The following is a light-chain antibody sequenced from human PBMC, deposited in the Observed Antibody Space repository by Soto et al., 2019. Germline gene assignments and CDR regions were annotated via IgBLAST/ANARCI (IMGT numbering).Light chain of an antibody. CDR3: QQRSNWPYT. V-gene: IGKV3-11*01. CDR1: QSVSSY. CDR2: DAS. Sequence: EMVLTQSPATLSLSPGERATLSCRASQSVSSYLAWYQQKPGQAPRLLIYDASSMATGNPARFIGSGSGTDFSLTISSLEPEDFAVYYCQQRSNWPYTFGQGTKLEIK. J-gene: IGKJ2*01.